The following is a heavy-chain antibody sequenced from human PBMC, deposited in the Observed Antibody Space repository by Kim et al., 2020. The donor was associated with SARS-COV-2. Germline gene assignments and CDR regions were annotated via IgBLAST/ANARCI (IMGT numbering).Heavy chain of an antibody. CDR3: ARQVVRGVFDY. D-gene: IGHD3-10*01. Sequence: TNHHPTPKSRVTISVDTSKNQFSLKLSPVTAADTAVYYCARQVVRGVFDYWGQGTLVTVSS. CDR2: T. J-gene: IGHJ4*02. V-gene: IGHV4-59*08.